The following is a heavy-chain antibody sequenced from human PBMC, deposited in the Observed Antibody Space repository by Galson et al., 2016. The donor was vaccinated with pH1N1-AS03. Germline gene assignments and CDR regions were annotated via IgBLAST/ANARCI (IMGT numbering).Heavy chain of an antibody. CDR3: ARNSDSLGAFDV. D-gene: IGHD1-7*01. CDR2: FIPIFGTT. V-gene: IGHV1-69*05. Sequence: SVKVSCKASGGTFDNHPINWVRQAPGQGLEWMGGFIPIFGTTNYAPKYQGRVTFTTDDSTTTVYMELSNLRSEDTAVYYCARNSDSLGAFDVWGQGTLLSVPS. CDR1: GGTFDNHP. J-gene: IGHJ3*01.